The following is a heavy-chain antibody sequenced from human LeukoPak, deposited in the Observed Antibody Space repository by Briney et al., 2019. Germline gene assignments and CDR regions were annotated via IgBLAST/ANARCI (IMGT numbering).Heavy chain of an antibody. J-gene: IGHJ4*02. Sequence: GGSLRLSCAASGFTFSSYSMNWVRQAPGKGLEWVSYISSSSSYIYYADSVKGRFTISRDNAKNSLYLQMNSLRAEDTAVYYCARGSSSWTRYYFDYWGQGTLVTVSS. CDR1: GFTFSSYS. CDR3: ARGSSSWTRYYFDY. V-gene: IGHV3-21*05. CDR2: ISSSSSYI. D-gene: IGHD6-13*01.